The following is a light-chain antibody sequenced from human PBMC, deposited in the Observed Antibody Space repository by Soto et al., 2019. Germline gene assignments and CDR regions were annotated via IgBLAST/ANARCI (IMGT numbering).Light chain of an antibody. Sequence: DIQMTQSPSSLSASVGDRVTITCRASQSISSYLNWYQQKPGKAPKLLVYAASSLQSGVPSRFSGSGSGTDFLLLISSLQPEDVATYYCQQSYSTPPYTFGQGTKLEIK. CDR3: QQSYSTPPYT. J-gene: IGKJ2*01. V-gene: IGKV1-39*01. CDR2: AAS. CDR1: QSISSY.